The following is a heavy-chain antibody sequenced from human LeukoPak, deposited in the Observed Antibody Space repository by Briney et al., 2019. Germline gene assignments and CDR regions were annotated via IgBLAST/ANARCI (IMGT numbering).Heavy chain of an antibody. D-gene: IGHD3-10*01. CDR1: GYTFTSYA. V-gene: IGHV1-3*01. J-gene: IGHJ4*02. Sequence: ASVKVSCKASGYTFTSYAMHWVRQAPGQRLEWMGWINAGNGNTKYSQKFQGRVTITRDTSASTAYMELSSLRSEDTAVYYCARDLIYYGSGSYYIGLDYWGQGTLVTVSS. CDR2: INAGNGNT. CDR3: ARDLIYYGSGSYYIGLDY.